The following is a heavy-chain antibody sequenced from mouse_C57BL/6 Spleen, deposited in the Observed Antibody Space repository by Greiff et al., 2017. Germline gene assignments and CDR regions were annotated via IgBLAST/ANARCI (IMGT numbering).Heavy chain of an antibody. J-gene: IGHJ1*03. D-gene: IGHD2-5*01. CDR3: ARCYSNWYCYFEV. V-gene: IGHV1-55*01. CDR2: IYPGSGST. CDR1: GYTFTSYW. Sequence: QVQLQRPGAELVKPGASVKMSCKASGYTFTSYWITWVKQRPGQGLEWIGDIYPGSGSTNYNEKFKGKATLTVDTSSSTAYMQLSSLTSEDSAVYYCARCYSNWYCYFEVWGTGTTVTVSS.